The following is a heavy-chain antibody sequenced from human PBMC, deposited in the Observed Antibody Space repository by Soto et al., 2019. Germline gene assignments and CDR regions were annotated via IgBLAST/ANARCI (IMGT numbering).Heavy chain of an antibody. CDR2: IYHGGST. CDR3: ARVGPWVLYYCESSPSTFGSWFDP. J-gene: IGHJ5*02. CDR1: SYTINSAYY. Sequence: SDTLSLTSAASSYTINSAYYWGSLKQPPGKGLDWIGSIYHGGSTYYNPSLNSRVTLSIDMTNNHVALILNSVTAADPAVYYFARVGPWVLYYCESSPSTFGSWFDPSGEGTLVTVYS. D-gene: IGHD3-22*01. V-gene: IGHV4-38-2*01.